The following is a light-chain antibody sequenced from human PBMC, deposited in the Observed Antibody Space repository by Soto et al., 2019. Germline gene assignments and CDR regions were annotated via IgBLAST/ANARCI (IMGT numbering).Light chain of an antibody. V-gene: IGKV1-27*01. CDR3: QEHNGDLPVA. CDR1: QAIDPS. J-gene: IGKJ3*01. CDR2: AAS. Sequence: DIQMTQSPSSLSASVGDRVTITCRSSQAIDPSVAWYQQKPGQVPKLLIYAASTLHSGVPSRFSGSGSGTHFTLTITGLQPEDGATYFCQEHNGDLPVAFGPGTTVDV.